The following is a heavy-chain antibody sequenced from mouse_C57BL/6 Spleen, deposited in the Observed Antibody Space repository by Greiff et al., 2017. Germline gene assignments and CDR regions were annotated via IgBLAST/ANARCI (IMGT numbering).Heavy chain of an antibody. J-gene: IGHJ3*01. CDR1: GYTFTSYW. V-gene: IGHV1-50*01. Sequence: QVQLQQPGAELVKPGASVKLSCKASGYTFTSYWMQWVKQRPGQGLEWLGEIDPSDSSTNYTQKFKGQATLPVDTSSSTAYMQLSSLTPEDSAVYYCAAVDSSGSLFAYWGQGTLVTVSA. D-gene: IGHD3-2*02. CDR2: IDPSDSST. CDR3: AAVDSSGSLFAY.